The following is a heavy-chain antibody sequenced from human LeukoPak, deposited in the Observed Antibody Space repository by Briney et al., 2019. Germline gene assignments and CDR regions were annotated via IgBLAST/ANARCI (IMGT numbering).Heavy chain of an antibody. D-gene: IGHD4-17*01. CDR1: GFTFSSYL. V-gene: IGHV3-74*01. Sequence: GGSLRLSCAASGFTFSSYLMHWVRQAPGKGLVWVSRINSDGSSTSYADSVKGRFTISRDNAKNTLYLQMNSLRAEDTAVYYCAREGGDYGDYFDYWGQGTLVPVSS. J-gene: IGHJ4*02. CDR2: INSDGSST. CDR3: AREGGDYGDYFDY.